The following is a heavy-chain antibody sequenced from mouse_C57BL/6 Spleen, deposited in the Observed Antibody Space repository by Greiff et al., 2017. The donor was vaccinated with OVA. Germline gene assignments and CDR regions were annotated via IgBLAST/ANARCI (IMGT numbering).Heavy chain of an antibody. D-gene: IGHD2-3*01. Sequence: QVQLQQSGTELVKPGASVKLSCKASGYTFTSYWMHWVKQRPGQGLEWIGNINPSNGGTNYNEKFKSKATLTVDKSSSTAYMQLSSLTSEDSAVYYCARSSYDGYSHWYFDVWGTGTTVTVSS. V-gene: IGHV1-53*01. CDR1: GYTFTSYW. CDR2: INPSNGGT. CDR3: ARSSYDGYSHWYFDV. J-gene: IGHJ1*03.